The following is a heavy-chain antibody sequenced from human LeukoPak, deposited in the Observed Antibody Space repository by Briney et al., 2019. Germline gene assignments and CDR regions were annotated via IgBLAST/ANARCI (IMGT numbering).Heavy chain of an antibody. D-gene: IGHD5-12*01. CDR3: ATPSRGYSGYDYYFDY. CDR1: GFTFSSYW. CDR2: IKQDGSEK. V-gene: IGHV3-7*01. Sequence: SGGSLRLSCEASGFTFSSYWMSWVRQAPGKGLEWVANIKQDGSEKYYVDSVKGRFTSSRDNAKNSLYLQMNRLRAEDTAVYYCATPSRGYSGYDYYFDYWGQGTLVTVSS. J-gene: IGHJ4*02.